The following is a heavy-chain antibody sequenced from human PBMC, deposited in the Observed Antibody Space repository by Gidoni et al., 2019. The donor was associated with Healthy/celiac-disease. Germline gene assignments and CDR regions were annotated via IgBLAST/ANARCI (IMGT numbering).Heavy chain of an antibody. CDR1: GSTSSSYA. CDR3: AKEPPYIAVAGFDY. Sequence: EVQLLESGGGLVQPGGSLRLSWSASGSTSSSYAMSWVRQAPGKWLEWVSAISGSGGSTYYADSVKGRFTISRDNSKNTLYLQMNSLRAEDTAVYYCAKEPPYIAVAGFDYWGQGTLVTVSS. CDR2: ISGSGGST. J-gene: IGHJ4*02. V-gene: IGHV3-23*01. D-gene: IGHD6-19*01.